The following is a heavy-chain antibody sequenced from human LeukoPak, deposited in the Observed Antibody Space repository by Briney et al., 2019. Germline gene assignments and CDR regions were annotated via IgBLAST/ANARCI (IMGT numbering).Heavy chain of an antibody. J-gene: IGHJ5*02. CDR1: GGTFSSYA. CDR3: AREGKSSLDYDILTGYLKRYWFDP. CDR2: IIPIFGTA. D-gene: IGHD3-9*01. V-gene: IGHV1-69*05. Sequence: SVKGSCKASGGTFSSYAISWVRQAPGQGLEWMGGIIPIFGTANYAQKFQGRVTITTDESTSTAYMELSSLRSEDTAVYYCAREGKSSLDYDILTGYLKRYWFDPWGQGTLVTVSS.